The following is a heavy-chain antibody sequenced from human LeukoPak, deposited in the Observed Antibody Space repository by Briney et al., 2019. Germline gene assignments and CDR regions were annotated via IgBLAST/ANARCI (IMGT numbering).Heavy chain of an antibody. CDR1: GYTFTSYA. CDR3: ARNLRRYSSSWFHDAFDI. J-gene: IGHJ3*02. Sequence: ASVKVSCKASGYTFTSYAMHWVRQAPGQRLEWMGWINAGNGNTKYSQKFQGRVTITRDTSASTAYMELSSLRSEDTAVYYCARNLRRYSSSWFHDAFDIWGQGTMVTVSS. CDR2: INAGNGNT. D-gene: IGHD6-13*01. V-gene: IGHV1-3*01.